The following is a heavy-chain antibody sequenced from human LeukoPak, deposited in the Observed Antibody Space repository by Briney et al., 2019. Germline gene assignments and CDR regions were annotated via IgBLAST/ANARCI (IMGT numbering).Heavy chain of an antibody. CDR2: IDKTTYPT. V-gene: IGHV3-23*05. Sequence: RGGSLRLSCAASEFIFSDYAMGWVRQAPGKGLEWVSTIDKTTYPTFYADSVKGRFTISRDNSKNTLYLQMNSLRTEDTAVYFCAKFEGATIPGWFNDYWGQGTLVTVSS. CDR3: AKFEGATIPGWFNDY. CDR1: EFIFSDYA. D-gene: IGHD6-19*01. J-gene: IGHJ4*02.